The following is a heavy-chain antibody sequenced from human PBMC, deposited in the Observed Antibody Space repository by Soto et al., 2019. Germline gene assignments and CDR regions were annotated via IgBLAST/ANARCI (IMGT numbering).Heavy chain of an antibody. D-gene: IGHD5-18*01. V-gene: IGHV1-69*13. Sequence: SVKVSCKASGGTFSSYAISWVRQAPGQGLEWMGGIIPIFGTANYAQKFQGRVTITADESTSTAYLELSSLRSEDTAVYYCARHGDVDTAMSPYPYYFDYWGQGTLVTVSS. CDR1: GGTFSSYA. CDR3: ARHGDVDTAMSPYPYYFDY. J-gene: IGHJ4*02. CDR2: IIPIFGTA.